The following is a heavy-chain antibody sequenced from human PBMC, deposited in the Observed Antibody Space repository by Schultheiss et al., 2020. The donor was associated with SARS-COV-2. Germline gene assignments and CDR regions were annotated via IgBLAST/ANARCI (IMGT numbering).Heavy chain of an antibody. D-gene: IGHD3-3*01. V-gene: IGHV1-18*01. CDR2: ISAYNGNT. CDR3: ARVSSGGYYDFWSGYHYYFDY. CDR1: GYTFTSYG. J-gene: IGHJ4*02. Sequence: ASVKVSCKASGYTFTSYGISWVRQAPGQGLEWMGWISAYNGNTNYAQKLQGRVTMTTDTSTSTAYMELRSLRSDDTAVYYCARVSSGGYYDFWSGYHYYFDYWGQGTLVTVSS.